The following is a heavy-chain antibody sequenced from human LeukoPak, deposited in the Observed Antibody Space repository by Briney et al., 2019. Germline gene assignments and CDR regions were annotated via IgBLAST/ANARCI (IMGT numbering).Heavy chain of an antibody. Sequence: PGGSLRLSCAASGFSFSNYYMNWVRQAPGKGLEWVANIKPDGSEEHYVDSVKGRFTISRDNAKNSLYLQMSNLRAEDTAVYFCARGGGLDVWGQGATVTVSS. D-gene: IGHD3-16*01. CDR2: IKPDGSEE. V-gene: IGHV3-7*03. CDR1: GFSFSNYY. J-gene: IGHJ6*02. CDR3: ARGGGLDV.